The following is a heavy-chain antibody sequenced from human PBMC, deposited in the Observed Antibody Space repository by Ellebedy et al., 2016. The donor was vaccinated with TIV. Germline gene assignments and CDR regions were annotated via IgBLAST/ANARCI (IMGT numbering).Heavy chain of an antibody. Sequence: GESLKISCAASGFTFTTYAMHWVRQAPGKGLEWVSGMHGSGRGISYSESVKGRFIISRDNSKNILYLQMNSLRAEDTAIYYCAKDQVAGDGRWVFDSWGQGTVVTVSS. CDR3: AKDQVAGDGRWVFDS. V-gene: IGHV3-23*01. CDR2: MHGSGRGI. J-gene: IGHJ3*01. CDR1: GFTFTTYA. D-gene: IGHD5-24*01.